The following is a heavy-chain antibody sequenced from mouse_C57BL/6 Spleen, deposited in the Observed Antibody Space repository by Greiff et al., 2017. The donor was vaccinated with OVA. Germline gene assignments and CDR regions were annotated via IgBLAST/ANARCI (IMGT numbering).Heavy chain of an antibody. Sequence: EVKVEESGGGLVKPGGSLKLSCAASGFTFSSYAMSWVRQTPEKRLEWVATISDGGSYTYYPDNVKGRFTISRDNAKNNLYLQMSHLKSEDTAIYYCARVRDYYGSSFFDYWGQGTTLTVSS. CDR3: ARVRDYYGSSFFDY. CDR2: ISDGGSYT. V-gene: IGHV5-4*03. J-gene: IGHJ2*01. D-gene: IGHD1-1*01. CDR1: GFTFSSYA.